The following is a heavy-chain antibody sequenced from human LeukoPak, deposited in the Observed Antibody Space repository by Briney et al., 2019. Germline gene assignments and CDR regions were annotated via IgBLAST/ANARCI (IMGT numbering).Heavy chain of an antibody. Sequence: SETLSLTCTVSGGSISSYYWSWIRQPPGKGLEWIGYIYYSGSTNYDPSLKSRVTISVDTSKNQFSLKLSSVTAADTAVYYCARDRFDGDYTFDYWGQGTLVTVSS. J-gene: IGHJ4*02. CDR3: ARDRFDGDYTFDY. CDR2: IYYSGST. D-gene: IGHD4-17*01. CDR1: GGSISSYY. V-gene: IGHV4-59*01.